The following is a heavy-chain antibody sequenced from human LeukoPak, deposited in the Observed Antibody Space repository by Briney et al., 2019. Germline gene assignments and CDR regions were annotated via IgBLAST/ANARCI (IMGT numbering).Heavy chain of an antibody. CDR2: IIPIFGTA. CDR3: ASGAYYYDSSGYYYFDY. CDR1: GGTFSSYA. J-gene: IGHJ4*02. V-gene: IGHV1-69*05. D-gene: IGHD3-22*01. Sequence: LRASVKVSCKASGGTFSSYAISWVLQAPGQGLEWMGGIIPIFGTANYAQKFQGRVTITTDESTSTAYMELSSLRSEDTAVYYCASGAYYYDSSGYYYFDYWGQGTLVTVSS.